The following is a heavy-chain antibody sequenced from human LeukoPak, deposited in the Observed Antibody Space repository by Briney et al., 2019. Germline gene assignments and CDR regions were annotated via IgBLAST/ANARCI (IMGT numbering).Heavy chain of an antibody. D-gene: IGHD3-16*01. CDR2: IIPIFGTA. Sequence: SVKVSCKASGGTFSSYAISWVRQAPGQGLEWMGGIIPIFGTANYAQKFQGRVTITTDESTSTAYMELSSLRSEDTAVYYCAKVPHSWGLFDSWGQGTLVTVSS. J-gene: IGHJ4*02. CDR1: GGTFSSYA. CDR3: AKVPHSWGLFDS. V-gene: IGHV1-69*05.